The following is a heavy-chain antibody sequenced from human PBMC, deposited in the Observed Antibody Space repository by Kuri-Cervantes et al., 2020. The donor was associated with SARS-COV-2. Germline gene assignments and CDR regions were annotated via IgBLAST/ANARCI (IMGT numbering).Heavy chain of an antibody. V-gene: IGHV3-9*01. D-gene: IGHD5-18*01. CDR3: AKDGILRGYTSVDY. CDR1: GFTFDDYA. CDR2: ISWNSGII. Sequence: SLKISCAASGFTFDDYAMHWVRQAPGKGLEWVSGISWNSGIIGYADSVKGRFTISRDNAKNSLYLQMISLRPEDTALYFCAKDGILRGYTSVDYWGQGTLVTVSS. J-gene: IGHJ4*02.